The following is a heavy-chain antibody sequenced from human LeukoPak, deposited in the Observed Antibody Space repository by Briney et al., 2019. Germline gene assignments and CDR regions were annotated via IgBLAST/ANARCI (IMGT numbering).Heavy chain of an antibody. Sequence: GGSLRLSCAASGFTFSSYAMHWVRQAPGQGLEWVAMISNEGVNIRYADSVRGRFTISRDNTKSTLYLEMNSLRAEDTAVYYCARDKECNVIWTLEYWGQGTLVTVSS. D-gene: IGHD2/OR15-2a*01. CDR3: ARDKECNVIWTLEY. CDR1: GFTFSSYA. CDR2: ISNEGVNI. V-gene: IGHV3-30*04. J-gene: IGHJ4*02.